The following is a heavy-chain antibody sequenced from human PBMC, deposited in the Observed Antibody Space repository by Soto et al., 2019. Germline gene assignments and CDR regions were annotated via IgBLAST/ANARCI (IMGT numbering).Heavy chain of an antibody. CDR1: GYSFIDYA. Sequence: QVQLVQSGAEVRKPGASVSVSCKASGYSFIDYAIHWVRQAPGQRLEWMGWINTDNGNTQYSQNFQGRVTITRDTSASTGYMELSSLRSEDTAVYCCAGDLGISRSYFYYGMDVWGQGTTVTVSS. V-gene: IGHV1-3*04. CDR2: INTDNGNT. D-gene: IGHD6-6*01. J-gene: IGHJ6*02. CDR3: AGDLGISRSYFYYGMDV.